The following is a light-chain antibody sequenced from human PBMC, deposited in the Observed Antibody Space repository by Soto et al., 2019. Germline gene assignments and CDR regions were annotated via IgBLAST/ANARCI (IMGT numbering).Light chain of an antibody. CDR3: QQYGSSPWT. CDR1: QSVSIN. V-gene: IGKV3-20*01. Sequence: EIVLTQSPATLSLSPGERATLSCRASQSVSINLAWYQQKPGQAPRLLIYGASSRATGIPDRFSGSGSGTDFTLTISRLEPEDFAVYYCQQYGSSPWTFGQGTKVDI. J-gene: IGKJ1*01. CDR2: GAS.